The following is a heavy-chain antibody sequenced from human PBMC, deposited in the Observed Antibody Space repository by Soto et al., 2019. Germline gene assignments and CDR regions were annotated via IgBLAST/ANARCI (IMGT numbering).Heavy chain of an antibody. V-gene: IGHV5-51*01. D-gene: IGHD3-22*01. J-gene: IGHJ6*02. CDR1: GYTFTNYW. CDR2: IYPDDSDT. Sequence: PGESLKISCKGSGYTFTNYWIGWVRQMPGKGLEWMGFIYPDDSDTKYSPSFQGQVTISADKSISTAYLQWSSLKASDTAMYYCAKQVGVVSGYSYYAMDVWGQGTTVTVSS. CDR3: AKQVGVVSGYSYYAMDV.